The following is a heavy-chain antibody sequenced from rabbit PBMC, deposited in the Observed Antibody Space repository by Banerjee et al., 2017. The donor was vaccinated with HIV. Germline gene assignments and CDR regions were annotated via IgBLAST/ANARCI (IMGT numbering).Heavy chain of an antibody. CDR2: IDPVFGST. CDR3: ARDLAGVIGWNFGL. J-gene: IGHJ4*01. D-gene: IGHD4-1*01. CDR1: GFTLSSYY. Sequence: QLEESGGDLVKPEGSLTLSCKASGFTLSSYYMCWVRQAPGKGLEWIGYIDPVFGSTDYASWVNGRFTISSHNAQNTLYLQLNSLTAADTATYFCARDLAGVIGWNFGLWGPGTLVTVS. V-gene: IGHV1S7*01.